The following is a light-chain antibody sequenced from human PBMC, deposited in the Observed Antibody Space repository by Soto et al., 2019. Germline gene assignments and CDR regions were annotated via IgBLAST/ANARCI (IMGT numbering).Light chain of an antibody. V-gene: IGKV1-27*01. Sequence: DIQMTQSPSSLSASVGDRVTITCRASQGISNYLAWYQQKPGKDPKLLIYAASTLHSGVPSRFSGSGSGTDFPLTITSLQPEDVATYYRQKYDSALLFTFGPGTKVDIK. J-gene: IGKJ3*01. CDR1: QGISNY. CDR2: AAS. CDR3: QKYDSALLFT.